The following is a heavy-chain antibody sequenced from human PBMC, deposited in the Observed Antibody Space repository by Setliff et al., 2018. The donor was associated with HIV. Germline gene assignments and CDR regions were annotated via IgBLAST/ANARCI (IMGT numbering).Heavy chain of an antibody. Sequence: HPGGSLRLSCAASGFIFNNYAMTWVRQAPGKGLEWVSVIYSGDGTSYYADSVKGRFSISRDNPKNTVYLQMNSLRAEDTALYYCAKIPHTGDSAYDVWGQGTMVTVSS. CDR1: GFIFNNYA. CDR2: IYSGDGTS. D-gene: IGHD7-27*01. V-gene: IGHV3-23*03. J-gene: IGHJ3*01. CDR3: AKIPHTGDSAYDV.